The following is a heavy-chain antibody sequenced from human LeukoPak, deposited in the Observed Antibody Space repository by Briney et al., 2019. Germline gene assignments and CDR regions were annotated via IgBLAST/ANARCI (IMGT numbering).Heavy chain of an antibody. D-gene: IGHD2-2*02. Sequence: PGGSLRLSCAASGFTFSDHSMTWVRQAPRKGLEWVSSINSGSTYMFYADSVKGRYTISRDNAKNLLYLLVSSLRADDTALYYCARGCAGSTCSTRHFDYWGQGTLVTVSS. CDR1: GFTFSDHS. J-gene: IGHJ4*02. V-gene: IGHV3-21*06. CDR3: ARGCAGSTCSTRHFDY. CDR2: INSGSTYM.